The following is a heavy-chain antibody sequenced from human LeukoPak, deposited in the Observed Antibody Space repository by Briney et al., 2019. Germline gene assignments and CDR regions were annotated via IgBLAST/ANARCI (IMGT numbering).Heavy chain of an antibody. CDR1: GYTFISYG. CDR3: ARTLDSGTYDTFAF. Sequence: ASVKVSCKASGYTFISYGISWVRQAPGQGLEWMGWISVYNGNTNYAQKLQGRVTMTTDTSTSTAYMELRSLRSDDTAVYYCARTLDSGTYDTFAFWGQGTLVTVSS. V-gene: IGHV1-18*01. CDR2: ISVYNGNT. D-gene: IGHD1-26*01. J-gene: IGHJ4*02.